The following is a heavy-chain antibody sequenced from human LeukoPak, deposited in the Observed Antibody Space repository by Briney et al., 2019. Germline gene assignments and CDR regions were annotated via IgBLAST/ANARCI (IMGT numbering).Heavy chain of an antibody. CDR3: AKVWYYDIFTGESAPHY. J-gene: IGHJ4*02. CDR1: GFTFSSYA. D-gene: IGHD3-9*01. CDR2: ISGSGGST. V-gene: IGHV3-23*01. Sequence: GGSLRLSCAASGFTFSSYAMSWVRQAPGKGLEWVSAISGSGGSTYYADSVKGRFTISRDNSKNTLYLQMNSLRAEDTAVYYCAKVWYYDIFTGESAPHYWGQGTLVTVS.